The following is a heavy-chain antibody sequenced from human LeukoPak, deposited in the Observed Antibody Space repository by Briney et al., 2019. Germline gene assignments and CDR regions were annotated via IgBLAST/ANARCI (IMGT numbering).Heavy chain of an antibody. D-gene: IGHD3-22*01. V-gene: IGHV3-33*01. CDR2: IWYDGSNK. CDR3: ARVYDSSGYGVDY. J-gene: IGHJ4*02. CDR1: GFTFSSYG. Sequence: PGGSLRLSCAASGFTFSSYGMHWVRQAPGKGLEWVAVIWYDGSNKYYADSVKGRFTISRDNSKNTLYLQMNSLRAEDTAVYYCARVYDSSGYGVDYWGQGTLVTVSS.